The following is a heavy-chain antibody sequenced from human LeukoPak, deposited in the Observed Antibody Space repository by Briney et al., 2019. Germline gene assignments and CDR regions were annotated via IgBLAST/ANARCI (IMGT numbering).Heavy chain of an antibody. CDR2: INHSGST. D-gene: IGHD1-7*01. V-gene: IGHV4-34*01. Sequence: SETLSLTCAVYGGSFSGYYWSWIRQPPGKGLEWIGEINHSGSTNYNPSLKSRDTISVDTSKNQFSLKLSSVTAADTAVYYCARGRTGTGNWFDPWGQGTLVTVSS. CDR1: GGSFSGYY. CDR3: ARGRTGTGNWFDP. J-gene: IGHJ5*02.